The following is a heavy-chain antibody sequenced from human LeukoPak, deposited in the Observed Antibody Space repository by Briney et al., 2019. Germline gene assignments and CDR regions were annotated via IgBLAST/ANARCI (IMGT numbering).Heavy chain of an antibody. CDR3: AKAYSSSWYYTFDY. V-gene: IGHV3-9*01. Sequence: GGSLRLSCAASGFTFDDYAMHWVRQAPGKGLEWVSGISWNSGSIGYADSVKGRFTISRDNAKNSLYLQMNGLRAEDTALYYCAKAYSSSWYYTFDYWGQGTLVTVSS. J-gene: IGHJ4*02. CDR2: ISWNSGSI. CDR1: GFTFDDYA. D-gene: IGHD6-13*01.